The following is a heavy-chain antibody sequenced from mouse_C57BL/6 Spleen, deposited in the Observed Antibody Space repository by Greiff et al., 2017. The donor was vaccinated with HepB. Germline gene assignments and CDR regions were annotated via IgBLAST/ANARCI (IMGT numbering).Heavy chain of an antibody. J-gene: IGHJ2*01. CDR1: GFNIKDDY. Sequence: EVQLQQSGAELVRPGASVKLSCTASGFNIKDDYMHWVKQRPEQGLEWIGWIDPENGDTEYASKFQGKATITADTSSNTAYLQLSSLTSEDTAVYYCTLRSWLRMWGQGTTLTVSS. CDR3: TLRSWLRM. V-gene: IGHV14-4*01. D-gene: IGHD1-1*01. CDR2: IDPENGDT.